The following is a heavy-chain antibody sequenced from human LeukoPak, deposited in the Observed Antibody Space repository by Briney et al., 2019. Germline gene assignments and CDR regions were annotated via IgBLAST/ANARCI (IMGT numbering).Heavy chain of an antibody. J-gene: IGHJ4*02. V-gene: IGHV1-18*01. Sequence: GASVKVSCKASGGTFSSYGISWVRQAPGQGLEWMGWISAYNGNTNYAQKLQGRVTMTTDTSTSTAYMELRSLRSDDTAVYYCARDHPPTTRLWFGELLSPPGDYWGQGTLVTVSS. D-gene: IGHD3-10*01. CDR2: ISAYNGNT. CDR3: ARDHPPTTRLWFGELLSPPGDY. CDR1: GGTFSSYG.